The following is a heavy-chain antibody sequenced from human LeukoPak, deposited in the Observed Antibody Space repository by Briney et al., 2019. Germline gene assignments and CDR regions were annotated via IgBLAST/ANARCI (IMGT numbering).Heavy chain of an antibody. V-gene: IGHV1-2*02. Sequence: ASVKVSCKASGYTFTGYYMHWVRQATGQGLEWMGWINPNSGGTNYAQKFQGRVTMTRDTSISTAYMELSMLRSDDTAVYYCARGYCSGTSCYDNWFDPWGQGTLVTVSS. CDR3: ARGYCSGTSCYDNWFDP. CDR2: INPNSGGT. CDR1: GYTFTGYY. D-gene: IGHD2-2*01. J-gene: IGHJ5*02.